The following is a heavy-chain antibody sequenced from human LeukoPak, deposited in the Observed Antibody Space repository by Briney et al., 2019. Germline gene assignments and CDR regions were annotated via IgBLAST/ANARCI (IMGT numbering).Heavy chain of an antibody. J-gene: IGHJ4*02. D-gene: IGHD2-15*01. Sequence: GEPLKISCKGSGYSFTNYWIGWVRQRPGKGLEWMGITYPGDSDTRYSPSFQGQVTISADKSISTAYLQWSSLKASDTAMYFCALNPRGYCSGGRCYIGYWGQGTLVTVSS. CDR2: TYPGDSDT. CDR3: ALNPRGYCSGGRCYIGY. CDR1: GYSFTNYW. V-gene: IGHV5-51*01.